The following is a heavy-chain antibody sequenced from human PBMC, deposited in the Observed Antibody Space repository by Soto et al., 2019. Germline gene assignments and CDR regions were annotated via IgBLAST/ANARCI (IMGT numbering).Heavy chain of an antibody. CDR1: GFTFSSNG. D-gene: IGHD2-21*02. CDR2: IWYDGSIK. CDR3: ARDQVPYCGGDCYSLYYFDY. J-gene: IGHJ4*02. Sequence: PGGSLRLSCAASGFTFSSNGMHWVRKAAVKGLERVAVIWYDGSIKYYADSVKGRFTISRDNSKNTLYLQMNSLRAEDTAVYYCARDQVPYCGGDCYSLYYFDYWGQGTLVTVSS. V-gene: IGHV3-33*01.